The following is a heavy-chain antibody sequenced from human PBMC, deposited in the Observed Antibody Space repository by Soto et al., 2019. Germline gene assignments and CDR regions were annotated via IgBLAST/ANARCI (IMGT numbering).Heavy chain of an antibody. J-gene: IGHJ4*02. CDR2: VSGGSGVT. CDR1: GFSFSTYG. CDR3: TKSSGGSSSVGMDY. V-gene: IGHV3-23*01. D-gene: IGHD6-6*01. Sequence: EMQLLESGGGLVQPGGSLRLSCAVSGFSFSTYGVTWVRQAPGKGLEWVCGVSGGSGVTHYADSVKGRFTITGDDSKNTLSLQMTALRVEDSSVYYCTKSSGGSSSVGMDYWGPGTLVTVSS.